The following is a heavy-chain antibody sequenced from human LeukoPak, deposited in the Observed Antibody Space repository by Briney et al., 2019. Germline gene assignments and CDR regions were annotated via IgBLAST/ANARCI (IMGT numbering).Heavy chain of an antibody. V-gene: IGHV3-23*01. CDR2: LSGSGITT. Sequence: GRSLRLSCAASGFTFSNSAMSWVRQAPGKGLEWVSTLSGSGITTYYADSVKGRFTISRDNSKNTLYLQMNSLRAEDTAIYYCAKGIYSSGWSYFDYWGHGTLVTVSS. CDR1: GFTFSNSA. CDR3: AKGIYSSGWSYFDY. J-gene: IGHJ4*01. D-gene: IGHD6-19*01.